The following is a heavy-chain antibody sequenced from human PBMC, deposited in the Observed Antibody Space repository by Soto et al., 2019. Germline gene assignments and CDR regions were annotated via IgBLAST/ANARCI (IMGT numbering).Heavy chain of an antibody. CDR3: VRTTGWPGFDF. V-gene: IGHV3-53*01. D-gene: IGHD6-19*01. Sequence: EVQLVESGGGLIQPGGSLRLSCAASGFTVSSKYMTWVRQAPGKGLEWVSVIYGGGTTYYADSVKGRFTISRDNSKNTLYLQMNSLRAEDTAVYYCVRTTGWPGFDFWGLGTLVTVSS. CDR1: GFTVSSKY. CDR2: IYGGGTT. J-gene: IGHJ4*02.